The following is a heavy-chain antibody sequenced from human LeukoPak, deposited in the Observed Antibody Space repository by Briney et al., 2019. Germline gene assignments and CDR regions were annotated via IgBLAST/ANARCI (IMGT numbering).Heavy chain of an antibody. Sequence: GGSLRLSCAATGFTFSNYAMNWVRHAPGKGLEWVSAVSGSGGYTYYVDSVRGRFTISRDNSKNTLYLQLNSLTAEDTAVYYCAKARDIVVVPAAMCALDVWGQGTTVTVSS. J-gene: IGHJ6*02. CDR3: AKARDIVVVPAAMCALDV. CDR1: GFTFSNYA. CDR2: VSGSGGYT. V-gene: IGHV3-23*01. D-gene: IGHD2-2*01.